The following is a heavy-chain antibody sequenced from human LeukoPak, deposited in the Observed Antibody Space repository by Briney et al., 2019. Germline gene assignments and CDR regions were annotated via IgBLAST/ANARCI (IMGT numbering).Heavy chain of an antibody. J-gene: IGHJ4*02. CDR2: ISGSGDNT. Sequence: QSGGSLRLSCAASGFTFSSYAMNWVRQAPGKGLEWVSIISGSGDNTYYPDSVKGRFTISRDNSKNTLYLQMNSLRAEDTAVYYCAKGDTTWELPHDYWGQGTLVTVSS. V-gene: IGHV3-23*01. CDR1: GFTFSSYA. CDR3: AKGDTTWELPHDY. D-gene: IGHD1-26*01.